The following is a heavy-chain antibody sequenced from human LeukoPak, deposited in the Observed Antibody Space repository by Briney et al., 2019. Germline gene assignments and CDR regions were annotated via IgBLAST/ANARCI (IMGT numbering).Heavy chain of an antibody. CDR1: GFTFSSYG. D-gene: IGHD2-21*02. J-gene: IGHJ5*02. Sequence: GGSLRLSCAASGFTFSSYGVHWVRQAPGKGLEWVAVIWYDGSNKYYADSVKGRFTISRDNSKNTLYLQMNSLRAEDTAVYYCAKVELAYCGGDCPFDPWGQGTLVTVSS. CDR2: IWYDGSNK. CDR3: AKVELAYCGGDCPFDP. V-gene: IGHV3-33*06.